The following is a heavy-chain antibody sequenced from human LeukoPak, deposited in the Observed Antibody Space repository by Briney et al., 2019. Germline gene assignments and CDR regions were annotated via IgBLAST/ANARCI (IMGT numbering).Heavy chain of an antibody. Sequence: GESLKISCMGSGYSSTTHWIGWVRQMPGKGMGLRGIIYQGDSDPRYGPSFQGQVTISADESFSTAYLQWSSLRSSDSAIYYCARGGSGGSSLALDYWGQGTLVTVSS. V-gene: IGHV5-51*01. D-gene: IGHD2-15*01. CDR3: ARGGSGGSSLALDY. CDR2: IYQGDSDP. CDR1: GYSSTTHW. J-gene: IGHJ4*02.